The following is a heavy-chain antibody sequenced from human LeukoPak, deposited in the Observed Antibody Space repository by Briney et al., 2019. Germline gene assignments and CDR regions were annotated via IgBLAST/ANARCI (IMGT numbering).Heavy chain of an antibody. Sequence: GGSLRLSCAASGFTFSSYGMSWVRQAPGKGLEWVSAISGSGGSTYYADSVKGRFAISRDNSKNTLYLQMNSLRAEDTAVYYCAKSAAITMVRGVTTEFDYWGQGTLVTVSS. V-gene: IGHV3-23*01. CDR2: ISGSGGST. CDR3: AKSAAITMVRGVTTEFDY. CDR1: GFTFSSYG. D-gene: IGHD3-10*01. J-gene: IGHJ4*02.